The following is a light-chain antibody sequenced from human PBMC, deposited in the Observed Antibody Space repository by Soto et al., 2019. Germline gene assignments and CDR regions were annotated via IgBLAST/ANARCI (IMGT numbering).Light chain of an antibody. Sequence: DIPMAQSLSTLSGSVGDRFTITCRGSPTISSWLAWYQQKPGKAPKLLIYQASNLKSGVPSRFSGSGSGTEFTLTISSLQPDDFATYYCQHYNSYSEAFGQGTKVDIK. CDR3: QHYNSYSEA. J-gene: IGKJ1*01. CDR2: QAS. V-gene: IGKV1-5*03. CDR1: PTISSW.